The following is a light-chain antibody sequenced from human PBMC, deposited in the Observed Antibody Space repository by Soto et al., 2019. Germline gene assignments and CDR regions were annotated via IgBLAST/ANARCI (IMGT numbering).Light chain of an antibody. J-gene: IGKJ3*01. CDR3: QQRSNWPPVFT. CDR1: QSVSSY. CDR2: DAS. V-gene: IGKV3-11*01. Sequence: EIVLTQSPATLSLSPGEIATLSCRASQSVSSYLAWYQQKPGQATRLLIYDASNRATGIPARFSGSGSGTDFTLTISSLEPEVFAVYYCQQRSNWPPVFTFGPGTKVDIK.